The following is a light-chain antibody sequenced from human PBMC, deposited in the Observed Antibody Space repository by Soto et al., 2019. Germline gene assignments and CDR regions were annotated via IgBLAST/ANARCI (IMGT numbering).Light chain of an antibody. CDR1: QGLVHSSGDTF. CDR3: MQGTHWPYT. Sequence: DVEMTQSPLSLPVTLGQPASISCRSSQGLVHSSGDTFLSWFQQRPGQSPRRLIYQVSNRDSGVPDRFSGSGSGTDVTLTISRVEAEDVAIYYGMQGTHWPYTFGQGTKLEI. J-gene: IGKJ2*01. CDR2: QVS. V-gene: IGKV2-30*02.